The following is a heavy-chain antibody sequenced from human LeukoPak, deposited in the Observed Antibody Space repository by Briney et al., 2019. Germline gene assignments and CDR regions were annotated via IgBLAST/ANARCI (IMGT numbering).Heavy chain of an antibody. J-gene: IGHJ5*02. D-gene: IGHD6-19*01. Sequence: GGSLRLSCAASGFTFSSYAMSWVRQAPGKGLEWVSAISGSGGSTYYADSVKGRFTISRDNSKNTLYLQMNSLRAEDTAVYYCTEAGAVAGTDWFDPWGQGTLGTLSS. CDR3: TEAGAVAGTDWFDP. CDR1: GFTFSSYA. CDR2: ISGSGGST. V-gene: IGHV3-23*01.